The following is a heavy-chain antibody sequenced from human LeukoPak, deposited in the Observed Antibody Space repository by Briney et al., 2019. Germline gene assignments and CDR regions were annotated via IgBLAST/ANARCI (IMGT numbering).Heavy chain of an antibody. J-gene: IGHJ4*02. V-gene: IGHV4-59*01. CDR3: ARALSGSSGY. D-gene: IGHD1-26*01. CDR1: GGSISNYY. CDR2: IYYSGST. Sequence: SETLSLTCTVSGGSISNYYWSWLRQPPGKGLEWIGYIYYSGSTNYNPSLKSRVTISVDTSKNQFSLKLSSVTAADTAVYYCARALSGSSGYWGQGTLVTVSS.